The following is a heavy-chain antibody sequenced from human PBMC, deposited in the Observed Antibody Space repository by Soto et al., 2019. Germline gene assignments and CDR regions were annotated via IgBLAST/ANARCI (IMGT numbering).Heavy chain of an antibody. CDR3: ARYYGGKVRDY. Sequence: QVQLQQWGAGLLKPSETLSLTCAVYGRSFSGYYWSWIRQPPGKGLEWIGEINHSGSTNYNPSLKSRVTISVDTSISVDTSKNQFSLKLSSVTAADTAVYYCARYYGGKVRDYWGQGTLVTVSS. J-gene: IGHJ4*02. CDR1: GRSFSGYY. D-gene: IGHD4-17*01. CDR2: INHSGST. V-gene: IGHV4-34*01.